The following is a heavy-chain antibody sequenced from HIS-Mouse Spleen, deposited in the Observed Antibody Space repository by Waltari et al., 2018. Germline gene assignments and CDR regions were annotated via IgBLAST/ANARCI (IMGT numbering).Heavy chain of an antibody. V-gene: IGHV3-7*01. Sequence: EVQLVESGGGLVQPGGSLRLSCAASGFTFSSNWLTWVRQAPGKGLEWVANIKQDGSEKYYVDSVKGRFTISRDNAKNSLYLQMNSLRAEDTAVYYCASRSHWYFDLWGRGTLVTVSS. CDR2: IKQDGSEK. CDR3: ASRSHWYFDL. J-gene: IGHJ2*01. CDR1: GFTFSSNW.